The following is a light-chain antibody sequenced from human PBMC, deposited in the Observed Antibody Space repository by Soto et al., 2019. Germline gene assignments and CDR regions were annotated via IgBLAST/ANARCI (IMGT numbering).Light chain of an antibody. Sequence: TQSPSTLSASVGDRVTLTCLASQSISYYLAWYQQKPGQSPRLLISGASTRATGIPARFSGSGSGTDFTLTISRLEPEDFAVYYCQQYGSSPFTFGPGTKVDIK. CDR2: GAS. J-gene: IGKJ3*01. CDR3: QQYGSSPFT. CDR1: QSISYY. V-gene: IGKV3-20*01.